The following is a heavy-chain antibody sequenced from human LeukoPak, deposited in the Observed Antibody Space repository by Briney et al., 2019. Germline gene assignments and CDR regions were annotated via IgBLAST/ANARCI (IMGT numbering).Heavy chain of an antibody. CDR2: IYYSGST. J-gene: IGHJ3*02. V-gene: IGHV4-59*11. D-gene: IGHD2-8*01. CDR1: GGSISSHY. Sequence: SETLSLTCTVSGGSISSHYWSWMRQPPGKGLEWIGYIYYSGSTNYNPSLKSRVTISVDTSKNQFSLKLSPVTAADTAVYYCASDSPGTKDAFDIWGQGTMVTVSS. CDR3: ASDSPGTKDAFDI.